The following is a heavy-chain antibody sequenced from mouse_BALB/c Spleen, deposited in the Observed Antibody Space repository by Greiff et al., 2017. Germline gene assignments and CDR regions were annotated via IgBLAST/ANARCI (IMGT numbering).Heavy chain of an antibody. D-gene: IGHD3-1*01. CDR2: ISSGGSYT. CDR1: GFTFSSYT. Sequence: EVKLMESGGGLVKPGGSLKLSCAASGFTFSSYTMSWVRQTPEKRLEWVATISSGGSYTYYPDSVKGRFTISRDNAKNTLYLQMSSLKSEDTAMYYCTRDGGLFAYWGQGTLVTVSA. V-gene: IGHV5-6-4*01. CDR3: TRDGGLFAY. J-gene: IGHJ3*01.